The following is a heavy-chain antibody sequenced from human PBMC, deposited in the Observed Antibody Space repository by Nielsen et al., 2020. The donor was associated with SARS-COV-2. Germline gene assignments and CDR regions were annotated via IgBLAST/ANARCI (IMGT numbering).Heavy chain of an antibody. Sequence: LETLSLTCSVSGAPITGYYWSWIRQSPERGLEWIGNIFYGGAISYNPSLSSRVAISIDTSKSQFSLSLTSVTAADSAMYFCARGPGGASGYWGRGTLVTVSS. V-gene: IGHV4-59*13. D-gene: IGHD3-16*01. J-gene: IGHJ1*01. CDR1: GAPITGYY. CDR2: IFYGGAI. CDR3: ARGPGGASGY.